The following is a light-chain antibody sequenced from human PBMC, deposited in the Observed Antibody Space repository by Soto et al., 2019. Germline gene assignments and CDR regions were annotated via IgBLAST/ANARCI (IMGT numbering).Light chain of an antibody. J-gene: IGLJ2*01. V-gene: IGLV2-8*01. CDR3: SSYAGSKNLV. CDR2: EVS. CDR1: SSDVGGNNY. Sequence: QSALTQPPSASGSPGQSVTISCTGTSSDVGGNNYVSWYQQHPGKAPKLMIYEVSKRPSGVPDRFSGSKSGNTASLTVSGLHAEDEADYYCSSYAGSKNLVFGGGTQLTVL.